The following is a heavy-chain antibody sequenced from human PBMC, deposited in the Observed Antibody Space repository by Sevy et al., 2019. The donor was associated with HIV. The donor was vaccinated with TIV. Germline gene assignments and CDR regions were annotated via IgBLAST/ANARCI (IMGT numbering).Heavy chain of an antibody. D-gene: IGHD1-7*01. CDR3: ARQDELPDYFDY. J-gene: IGHJ4*02. CDR2: IYHSGST. Sequence: SETLSLTCAVSGYSISSGYYWGWIRQPPGKGLEWIGSIYHSGSTYYNPSLKSRVTISVDTSKNQFSLKLSSVTAADTAVYYCARQDELPDYFDYWGQGTLVTVSS. CDR1: GYSISSGYY. V-gene: IGHV4-38-2*01.